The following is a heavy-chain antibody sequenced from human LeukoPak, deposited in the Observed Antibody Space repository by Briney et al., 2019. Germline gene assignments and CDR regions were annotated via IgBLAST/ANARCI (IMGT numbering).Heavy chain of an antibody. Sequence: GASVKVSCKASGYTFTGYYMHWVRQAPGQGLEWMGWINPNSGGTNYAQKFQGRVTMTRDTSISTAYMELSRLRSDDTAVYYCARDGLGITIFGVVIIYHYYYMDVWGKGTTVTVSS. D-gene: IGHD3-3*01. J-gene: IGHJ6*03. CDR1: GYTFTGYY. CDR2: INPNSGGT. V-gene: IGHV1-2*02. CDR3: ARDGLGITIFGVVIIYHYYYMDV.